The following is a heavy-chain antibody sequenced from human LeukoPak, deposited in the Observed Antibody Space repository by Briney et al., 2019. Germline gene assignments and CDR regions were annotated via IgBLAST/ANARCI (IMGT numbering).Heavy chain of an antibody. CDR3: AKDGSYYFDY. J-gene: IGHJ4*02. V-gene: IGHV3-33*06. Sequence: GGSLRLSCAASGFTFSRYGMHWVRQAPGKGLEWVAVIWYDGSNKYYVDSVKGRFTISRDNSNNTLYLQVNSLRAEDTAVYYCAKDGSYYFDYWGQGTLVTVSS. CDR2: IWYDGSNK. CDR1: GFTFSRYG.